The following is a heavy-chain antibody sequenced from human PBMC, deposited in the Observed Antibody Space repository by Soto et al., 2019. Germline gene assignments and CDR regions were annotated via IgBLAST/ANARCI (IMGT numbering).Heavy chain of an antibody. CDR2: ISGSGFVT. Sequence: GGSLRLSCAVSGFTFSNYAMSWVRQAPGKGLEWVSVISGSGFVTYYADSVKGRFTISRDNSKSTLYLQMNSPRAEDTAIYYCAKDDYGDYVGFRYWGQGTLVTVSS. J-gene: IGHJ1*01. CDR1: GFTFSNYA. CDR3: AKDDYGDYVGFRY. D-gene: IGHD4-17*01. V-gene: IGHV3-23*01.